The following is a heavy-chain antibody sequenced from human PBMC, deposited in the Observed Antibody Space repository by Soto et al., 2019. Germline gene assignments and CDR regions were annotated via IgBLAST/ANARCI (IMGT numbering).Heavy chain of an antibody. D-gene: IGHD4-4*01. V-gene: IGHV1-69*13. CDR3: ARAVSRDVYSNCVSYYYYGMDV. Sequence: PVKVSCKASGGTFSSYAISWVRPAPGQGLEWMGGLIPIFGTEKYAQKFQGRVTITADESTSTAYMELSSLRSEDTAVYYCARAVSRDVYSNCVSYYYYGMDVCG. J-gene: IGHJ6*02. CDR2: LIPIFGTE. CDR1: GGTFSSYA.